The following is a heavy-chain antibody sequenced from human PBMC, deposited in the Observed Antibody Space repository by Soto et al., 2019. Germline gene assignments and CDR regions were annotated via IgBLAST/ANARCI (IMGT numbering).Heavy chain of an antibody. CDR3: ARGWGGYFQY. CDR1: GGSSSSGGAY. V-gene: IGHV4-31*03. J-gene: IGHJ1*01. Sequence: PSVPLTLTCSVSGGSSSSGGAYCSCIRQRPGTGLEWIGYIYSSGSTYYNPARKSRVTISLDTSKNQLSLKLSSVTAADTAVYYCARGWGGYFQYWVKGTLDTVAP. D-gene: IGHD3-16*01. CDR2: IYSSGST.